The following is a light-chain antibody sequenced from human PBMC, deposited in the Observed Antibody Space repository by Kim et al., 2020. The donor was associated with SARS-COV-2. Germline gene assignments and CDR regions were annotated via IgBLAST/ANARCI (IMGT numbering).Light chain of an antibody. Sequence: EIVMTQSPATLPVSPGERATLSCRASQSVSSNLAWYQQKPGQAPRLLIYGASTRATGIPARFSGSGSGTEFTLTISSLQSEDFAVYYCQQYNIWPLYSFGQGTKLEI. V-gene: IGKV3-15*01. CDR3: QQYNIWPLYS. CDR2: GAS. CDR1: QSVSSN. J-gene: IGKJ2*03.